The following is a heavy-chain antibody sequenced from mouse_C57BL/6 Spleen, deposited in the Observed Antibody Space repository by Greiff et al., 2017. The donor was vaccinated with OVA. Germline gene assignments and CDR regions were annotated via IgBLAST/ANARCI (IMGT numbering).Heavy chain of an antibody. J-gene: IGHJ2*01. CDR2: INPNNGGT. D-gene: IGHD1-1*01. CDR3: ARWNYGSSYNY. Sequence: VQLQQSGPELVKPGASVKISCKASGYTFTDYYMNWVKQSHGKSLEWIGDINPNNGGTSYNQKFKGKATLTVDKSSSTAYMELHSLTSEDSAVYYCARWNYGSSYNYWGQGTTLTVSS. CDR1: GYTFTDYY. V-gene: IGHV1-26*01.